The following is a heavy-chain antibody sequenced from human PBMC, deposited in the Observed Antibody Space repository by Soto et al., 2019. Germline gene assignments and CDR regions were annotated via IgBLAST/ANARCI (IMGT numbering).Heavy chain of an antibody. CDR2: VNPNTGNT. J-gene: IGHJ5*01. D-gene: IGHD3-10*01. CDR1: GYTFRSYE. Sequence: ASVKVSCKASGYTFRSYEIHWVRQATGQGLEWMGWVNPNTGNTGYAQRFQGRVTMTRDISKSTAYMELSRLTSEDTTIYYCARAYGAGSFDFWGPGTLVTVPS. V-gene: IGHV1-8*01. CDR3: ARAYGAGSFDF.